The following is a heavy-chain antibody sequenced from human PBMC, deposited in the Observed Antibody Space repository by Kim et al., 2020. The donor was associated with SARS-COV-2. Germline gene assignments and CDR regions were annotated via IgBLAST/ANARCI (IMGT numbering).Heavy chain of an antibody. Sequence: ASVKVSCKASGYIFSGYNMHWVRQAPGQGLEWMGRINPNSGDTDYAQKFQDRVTMTRDTSITTGYMELSRLKSDDTAIYYCARDDGSNWFDYWGQGTLVTVSS. V-gene: IGHV1-2*06. CDR2: INPNSGDT. CDR3: ARDDGSNWFDY. CDR1: GYIFSGYN. J-gene: IGHJ4*02. D-gene: IGHD6-13*01.